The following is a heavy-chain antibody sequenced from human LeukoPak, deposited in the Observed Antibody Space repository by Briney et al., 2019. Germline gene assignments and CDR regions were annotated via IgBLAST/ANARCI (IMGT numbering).Heavy chain of an antibody. D-gene: IGHD3-3*01. V-gene: IGHV4-34*01. CDR1: GGSFSGYY. Sequence: KPSETLSLTCAVYGGSFSGYYWSWIRQPPGKGLEWIGSIYYSGSTYYNPSLKSRVTISVDTSKNQFSLKLSSVTAADTAVYYCARHTGDFWSGYYSHFDYWGQGTLVTVSS. J-gene: IGHJ4*02. CDR3: ARHTGDFWSGYYSHFDY. CDR2: IYYSGST.